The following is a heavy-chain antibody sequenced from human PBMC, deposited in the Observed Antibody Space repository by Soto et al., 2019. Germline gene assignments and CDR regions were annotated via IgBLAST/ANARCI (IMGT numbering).Heavy chain of an antibody. D-gene: IGHD2-15*01. CDR2: IYYSGST. J-gene: IGHJ4*02. CDR3: ARGDCSGGSCYHFDY. Sequence: ETLSLTCTVSGGSVSSGSYYWSWIRQPPGKGLEWIGYIYYSGSTNYNPSLKSRVTISVDTSKNQFSLKLSSVTAADTAVYYCARGDCSGGSCYHFDYWGQGTLVTVSS. V-gene: IGHV4-61*01. CDR1: GGSVSSGSYY.